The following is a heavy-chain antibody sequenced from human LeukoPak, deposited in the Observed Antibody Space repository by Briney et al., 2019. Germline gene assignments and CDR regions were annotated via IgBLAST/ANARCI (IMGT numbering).Heavy chain of an antibody. CDR3: ARDGVFGTDFDAFDL. CDR1: GYTFTAAF. CDR2: FATNDGRT. J-gene: IGHJ3*01. V-gene: IGHV1-2*02. D-gene: IGHD3-3*01. Sequence: ASVKVSCKTSGYTFTAAFLHWVRQAPGHGLEWIGWFATNDGRTKYAERFQGRVSMTRDTYTTTAYMELSSLTSDDTAVYYCARDGVFGTDFDAFDLWGQGTPVTVS.